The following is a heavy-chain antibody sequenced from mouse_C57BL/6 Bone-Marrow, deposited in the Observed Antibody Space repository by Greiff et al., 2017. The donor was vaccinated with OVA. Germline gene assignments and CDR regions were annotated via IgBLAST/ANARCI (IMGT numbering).Heavy chain of an antibody. CDR2: IHPNSGST. CDR3: ARLAPYYDYYYFDY. Sequence: QVQLQQPGAELVKPGASVKLSCKASGYTFTSYWMHWVKQRPGQGLEWIGLIHPNSGSTNYKEKFKSKATLTVDKSSSTAYMQLSSLTSEDSAVYYCARLAPYYDYYYFDYWGQGTTLTVSS. V-gene: IGHV1-64*01. CDR1: GYTFTSYW. J-gene: IGHJ2*01. D-gene: IGHD2-4*01.